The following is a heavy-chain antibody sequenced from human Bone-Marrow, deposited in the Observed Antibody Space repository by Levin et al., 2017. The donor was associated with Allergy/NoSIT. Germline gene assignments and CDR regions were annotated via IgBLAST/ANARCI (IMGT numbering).Heavy chain of an antibody. J-gene: IGHJ4*02. V-gene: IGHV3-30*18. CDR3: AKETGLPAYGAYFDS. CDR2: ISADGGAQ. D-gene: IGHD4/OR15-4a*01. Sequence: GESLKISCAASGFIFSDCGMQWVRQAPGKGLEWVAVISADGGAQFYADSVKGRFTISRDNSKNTLFLQMSSLRVEDTAVYYCAKETGLPAYGAYFDSWGQGALVAVSS. CDR1: GFIFSDCG.